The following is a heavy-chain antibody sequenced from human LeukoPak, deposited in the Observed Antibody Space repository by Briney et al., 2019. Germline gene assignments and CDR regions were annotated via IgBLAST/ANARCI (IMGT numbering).Heavy chain of an antibody. J-gene: IGHJ4*02. CDR1: GFIFSNCA. D-gene: IGHD3-22*01. Sequence: PGGSLRLSCSVSGFIFSNCAMYWVRQAPGKGLEYVSVIISNGGSTYYADSVKGRFTISRDNSKNTLYLQMTSLRAEDTAVYYCVKIYNYDSSGPFDYWGQGTPVTVSS. CDR2: IISNGGST. CDR3: VKIYNYDSSGPFDY. V-gene: IGHV3-64D*06.